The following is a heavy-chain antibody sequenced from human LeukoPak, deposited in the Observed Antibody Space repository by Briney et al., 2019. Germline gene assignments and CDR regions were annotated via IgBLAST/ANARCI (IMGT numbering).Heavy chain of an antibody. CDR3: ARDLTAPTSVP. CDR2: INPNNGDT. V-gene: IGHV1-2*02. CDR1: GYTFTAYY. J-gene: IGHJ5*02. Sequence: ASVKVSCKASGYTFTAYYMHWVRQAPGQGLEWLAWINPNNGDTNYVQKLHGRVTVTRDTSISTVYLELSEVTFDDTGVYFCARDLTAPTSVPWGQGTLVTVSS.